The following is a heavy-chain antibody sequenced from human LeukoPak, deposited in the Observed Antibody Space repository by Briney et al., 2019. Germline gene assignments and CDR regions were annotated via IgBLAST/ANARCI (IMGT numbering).Heavy chain of an antibody. CDR2: INSDGSWT. CDR1: GNYW. V-gene: IGHV3-74*01. CDR3: VSFYETY. D-gene: IGHD2/OR15-2a*01. Sequence: PGGSLRLSCAASGNYWMHWVRQVPGKGLVWVSHINSDGSWTSYADPVKGRFTISKGNAKNTEYLQMNSLRAEDTAVYYCVSFYETYWGRGTLVTVSS. J-gene: IGHJ4*02.